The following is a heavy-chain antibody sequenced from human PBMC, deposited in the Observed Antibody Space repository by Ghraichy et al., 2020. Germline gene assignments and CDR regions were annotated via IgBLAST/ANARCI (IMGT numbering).Heavy chain of an antibody. J-gene: IGHJ3*02. CDR2: ISSRSPYI. CDR1: GFIFSDYY. CDR3: ARDMYGPKPFDI. D-gene: IGHD3-10*02. V-gene: IGHV3-11*06. Sequence: GSLRLSCAASGFIFSDYYMSWIRQAPGKGLEWVSYISSRSPYINYGDSVKGRFTISRDNAKNSLYLQMNNLRTEDTAVYYCARDMYGPKPFDIWGQGTMVIGSS.